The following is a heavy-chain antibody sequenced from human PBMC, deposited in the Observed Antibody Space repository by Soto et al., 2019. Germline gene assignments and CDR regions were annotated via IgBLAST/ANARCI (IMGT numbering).Heavy chain of an antibody. D-gene: IGHD6-13*01. CDR2: ISAYNGNT. V-gene: IGHV1-18*01. J-gene: IGHJ3*02. Sequence: ASVKVSCKASGYTFTSYGISWVRQAPGQGLEWMGWISAYNGNTNYAQKLQGRVTMTTDTSTSTAYMELRSLRSDDTAVYYCARNRAAAPEDAFDIWGQGTMVTVSS. CDR1: GYTFTSYG. CDR3: ARNRAAAPEDAFDI.